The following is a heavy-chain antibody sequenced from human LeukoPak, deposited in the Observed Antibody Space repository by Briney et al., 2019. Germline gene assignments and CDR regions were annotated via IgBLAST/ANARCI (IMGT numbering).Heavy chain of an antibody. Sequence: ASVKVSCKASGGTFSSYAISWVRQAPGQGLEWMGRIIPIFGTANYAQKFQGRVTVTTDESTSTAYMELSSLRSEDTAVYYCARSYYYGSGSYPDCWGQGTLVTVSS. D-gene: IGHD3-10*01. CDR3: ARSYYYGSGSYPDC. J-gene: IGHJ4*02. CDR2: IIPIFGTA. CDR1: GGTFSSYA. V-gene: IGHV1-69*05.